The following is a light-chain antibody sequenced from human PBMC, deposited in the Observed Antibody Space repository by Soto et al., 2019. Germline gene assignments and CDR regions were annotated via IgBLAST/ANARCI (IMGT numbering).Light chain of an antibody. CDR2: GAS. CDR3: QQYATSPFT. V-gene: IGKV3-20*01. Sequence: EIVLTQSPGTLSLSPGERATLSCRASQSISAGYLAWYQQRPGQPPRLLISGASTRATGVPDRFSGSGSETDFTLTITRQEPEDFAVYFCQQYATSPFTFGPGTKLQIK. J-gene: IGKJ2*01. CDR1: QSISAGY.